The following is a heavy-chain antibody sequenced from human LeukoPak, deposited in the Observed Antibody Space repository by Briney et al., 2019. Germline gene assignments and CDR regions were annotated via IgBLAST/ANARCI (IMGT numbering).Heavy chain of an antibody. D-gene: IGHD2-2*01. J-gene: IGHJ4*02. CDR1: GFTFDDYA. V-gene: IGHV3-9*01. CDR2: ISWNSVSI. CDR3: AKDIGSTSWYLGN. Sequence: PGGSLRLSCAASGFTFDDYAMHWVRQAPGKGLEWVSGISWNSVSIAYADSVKGRFTISRDNAKNSLYLEMNSLRTDDTALDYCAKDIGSTSWYLGNWGQGTLVTVSS.